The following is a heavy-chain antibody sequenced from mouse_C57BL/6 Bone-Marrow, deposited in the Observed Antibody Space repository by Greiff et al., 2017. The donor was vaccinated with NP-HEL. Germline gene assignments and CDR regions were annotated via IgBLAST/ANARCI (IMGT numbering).Heavy chain of an antibody. CDR1: GYTFTDYN. Sequence: VQLQQSGPELVKPGASVKIPCKASGYTFTDYNMHWVKQSHGQSLEWIGEINPNNGGTIYNQKFKGKATLTVDTSSSTAYMQLRSLTSEDTAVYYCARRPLDDGYDYWGQGTTLTVSS. D-gene: IGHD2-3*01. V-gene: IGHV1-18*01. CDR3: ARRPLDDGYDY. J-gene: IGHJ2*01. CDR2: INPNNGGT.